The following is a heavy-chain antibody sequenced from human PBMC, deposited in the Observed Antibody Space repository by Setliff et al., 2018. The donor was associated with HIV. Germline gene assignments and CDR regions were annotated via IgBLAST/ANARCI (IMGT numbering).Heavy chain of an antibody. CDR1: GFNFKTYG. Sequence: GGSLRLSCAASGFNFKTYGMTWVRQAPEKGLDWVAHIGSSNHGIHYTASVQGRFTVSRDNAKNSMDLQMNSLRAEDTAIYYCARKLRPGHGVDVWGQGTTVTVSS. CDR2: IGSSNHGI. CDR3: ARKLRPGHGVDV. J-gene: IGHJ6*02. V-gene: IGHV3-48*04. D-gene: IGHD3-10*01.